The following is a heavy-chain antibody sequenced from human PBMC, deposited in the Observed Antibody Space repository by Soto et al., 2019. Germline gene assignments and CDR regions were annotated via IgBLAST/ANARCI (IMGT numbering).Heavy chain of an antibody. CDR3: TRRYNWNDNYFDP. V-gene: IGHV4-39*01. CDR1: GGSVDRGDYY. D-gene: IGHD1-20*01. Sequence: KPSQTLSLTCPLSGGSVDRGDYYWAWIRQPPGKGLEWLGSSYYSWTTSFNPSLKSRATISVDTSKNQFSLRLTSVTAADTAIYYCTRRYNWNDNYFDPLGPGTLVTVSS. CDR2: SYYSWTT. J-gene: IGHJ5*02.